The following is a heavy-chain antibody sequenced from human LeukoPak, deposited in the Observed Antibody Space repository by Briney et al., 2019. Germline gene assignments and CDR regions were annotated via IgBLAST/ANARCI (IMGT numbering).Heavy chain of an antibody. D-gene: IGHD2-15*01. CDR3: AKDPRYCSGGSCYIYFYYYMDV. Sequence: GGSLRLSCAASGFTFSSYAMHWVRQAPGKGLEYVSAISSNGGSTYYANSVKGRFTISRDNFKRTLFLQMNSLRAEDTAVYYCAKDPRYCSGGSCYIYFYYYMDVWGKGTTVTVSS. CDR2: ISSNGGST. J-gene: IGHJ6*03. CDR1: GFTFSSYA. V-gene: IGHV3-64*01.